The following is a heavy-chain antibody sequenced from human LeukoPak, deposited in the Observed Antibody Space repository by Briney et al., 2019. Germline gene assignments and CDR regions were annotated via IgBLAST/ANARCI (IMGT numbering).Heavy chain of an antibody. J-gene: IGHJ5*02. CDR2: IIPIFGTA. Sequence: SVKVSCKASGGTFSSYAISWVRQAPGQGLEWMGGIIPIFGTANYAQKFQGRVTITTDGSTSTAYMELSSLRSEDTAVYYCARAGRDGYNPLHENNWFDPWGQGTLVTVSS. V-gene: IGHV1-69*05. CDR3: ARAGRDGYNPLHENNWFDP. D-gene: IGHD5-24*01. CDR1: GGTFSSYA.